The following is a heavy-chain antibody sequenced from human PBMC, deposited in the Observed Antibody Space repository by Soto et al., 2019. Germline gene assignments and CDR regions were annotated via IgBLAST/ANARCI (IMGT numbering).Heavy chain of an antibody. D-gene: IGHD2-8*01. V-gene: IGHV4-30-4*01. J-gene: IGHJ4*02. CDR3: ARAPVGMDSINFFDH. Sequence: SETLSLTCTVSGDSISSDGYHWSWIRQSPGKGLEWIGYIYNGGRTFYRPSLESRINMSLDATKNSYSLRLTSVTAADTAVYYCARAPVGMDSINFFDHWGQGILVTVTS. CDR2: IYNGGRT. CDR1: GDSISSDGYH.